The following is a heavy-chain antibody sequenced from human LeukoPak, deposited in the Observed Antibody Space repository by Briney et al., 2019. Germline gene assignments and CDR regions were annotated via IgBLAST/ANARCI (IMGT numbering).Heavy chain of an antibody. D-gene: IGHD2-21*02. V-gene: IGHV3-48*03. CDR2: ITSSGSTI. Sequence: SLRPACPAAGPSSSSFETNCVRQPAREVLGWNSYITSSGSTIYYAYSVKGRFAIYRDNADNSQYLQMNSLTAVGTAVYDCALAYWGDDRHGYYFDSWGQGTPVTVSS. CDR1: GPSSSSFE. J-gene: IGHJ4*02. CDR3: ALAYWGDDRHGYYFDS.